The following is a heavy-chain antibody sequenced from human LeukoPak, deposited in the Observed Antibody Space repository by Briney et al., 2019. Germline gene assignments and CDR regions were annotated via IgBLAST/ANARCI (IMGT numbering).Heavy chain of an antibody. CDR3: ARLSQPRIAVAAAWH. D-gene: IGHD6-19*01. CDR2: IYHSGST. V-gene: IGHV4-4*02. CDR1: GGSISSSNW. Sequence: PSGTLSLTCAVSGGSISSSNWWSWVRQPPGKGLEWIGEIYHSGSTNYNSSLKSRVTISVDKSKNQFSLKLTSVTAADTAMYYCARLSQPRIAVAAAWHWGQGTLVTVSS. J-gene: IGHJ4*02.